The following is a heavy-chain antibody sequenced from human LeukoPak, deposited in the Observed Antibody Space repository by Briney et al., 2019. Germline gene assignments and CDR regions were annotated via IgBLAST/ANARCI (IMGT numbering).Heavy chain of an antibody. CDR3: TREHGAFSPFGY. CDR2: VSISGFS. Sequence: SGTLSLTCGVSRGSITSTNWWGWVRRPPGQGREWMREVSISGFSRYNPSLSRRSSRALDTSKKHVTLHLTSVTAAETGVYYCTREHGAFSPFGYWGGGCLVTVLS. D-gene: IGHD5-24*01. J-gene: IGHJ4*02. CDR1: RGSITSTNW. V-gene: IGHV4-4*02.